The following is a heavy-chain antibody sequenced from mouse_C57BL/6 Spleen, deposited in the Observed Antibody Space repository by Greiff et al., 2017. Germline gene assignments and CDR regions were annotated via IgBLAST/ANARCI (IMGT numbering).Heavy chain of an antibody. J-gene: IGHJ2*01. CDR3: ARRATVAFDY. CDR1: GYSITSGYY. CDR2: ISYDGSN. D-gene: IGHD1-1*01. V-gene: IGHV3-6*01. Sequence: EVKLQESGPGLVKPSQSLSLTCSVTGYSITSGYYWNWIRQFPGNKLEWMGYISYDGSNNYNPSLKNRISITRDTSKNQFFLKLNSVTTEDTATYYCARRATVAFDYWGQGTTLTVSS.